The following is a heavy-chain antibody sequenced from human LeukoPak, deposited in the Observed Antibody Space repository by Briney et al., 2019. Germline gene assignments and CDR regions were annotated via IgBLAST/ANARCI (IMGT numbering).Heavy chain of an antibody. CDR3: AVIAAAGRYLDY. J-gene: IGHJ4*02. CDR1: GGSISSSSYY. D-gene: IGHD6-13*01. Sequence: SETLSLTCTVSGGSISSSSYYWGWIRQPPGKGLEWIGSIYYSGSTHYNPSLKSRVTISVDTSKNQFSVKLSSVTAADTAVYYCAVIAAAGRYLDYWGQGTLVTVSS. V-gene: IGHV4-39*01. CDR2: IYYSGST.